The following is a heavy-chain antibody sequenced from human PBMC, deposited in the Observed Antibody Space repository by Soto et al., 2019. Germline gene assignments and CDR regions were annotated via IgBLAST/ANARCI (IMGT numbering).Heavy chain of an antibody. Sequence: GGSLRLSCAASGFTFSSYAMSWVRQAPGKGLEWVSAISGSGGSTYYADSVKGRFTISRDNSKNTLYLQMNSLRAEDTAVYYCAKAHDILTGYSTYYYYCGTDVWGQGTTVTVSS. V-gene: IGHV3-23*01. J-gene: IGHJ6*02. CDR3: AKAHDILTGYSTYYYYCGTDV. D-gene: IGHD3-9*01. CDR2: ISGSGGST. CDR1: GFTFSSYA.